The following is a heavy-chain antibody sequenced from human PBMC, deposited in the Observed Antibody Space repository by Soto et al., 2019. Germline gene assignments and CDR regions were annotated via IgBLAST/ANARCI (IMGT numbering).Heavy chain of an antibody. CDR1: GGSITRSAFY. V-gene: IGHV4-39*01. J-gene: IGHJ2*01. CDR3: AKQPFNPLFTPYGYFDV. CDR2: FYYSGNT. Sequence: QLQESGPGLLKTSETLSLTCTVSGGSITRSAFYWGWVRQSPGKGLEWIGSFYYSGNTYFNPSPTRRVTTSADTSKNQLSLRLTSVTAADTATYYCAKQPFNPLFTPYGYFDVWGRGTLVSVSS.